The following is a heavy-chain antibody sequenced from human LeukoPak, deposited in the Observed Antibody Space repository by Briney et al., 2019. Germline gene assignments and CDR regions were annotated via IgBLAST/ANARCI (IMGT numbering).Heavy chain of an antibody. CDR3: AKEGIDGSGYDLDY. D-gene: IGHD5-12*01. V-gene: IGHV3-23*01. J-gene: IGHJ4*02. CDR2: ISESGDST. Sequence: GGSLRLSRVVSGFTFSSYAMRWVRRAPGKGLDSVSGISESGDSTYYADSVKGLLTISRDICNNTMDLRMTSLRAEDTAVYYCAKEGIDGSGYDLDYSGQGTRVTVSS. CDR1: GFTFSSYA.